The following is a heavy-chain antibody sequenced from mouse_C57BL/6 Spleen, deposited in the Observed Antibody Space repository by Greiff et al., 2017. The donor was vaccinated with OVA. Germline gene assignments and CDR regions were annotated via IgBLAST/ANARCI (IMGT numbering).Heavy chain of an antibody. CDR3: ARLEGFYYAMDY. CDR1: GFTFSDYG. CDR2: ISSGSSTI. Sequence: QLVESGGGLVKPGGSLKLSCTASGFTFSDYGMHWVRQAPEKGLEWVAYISSGSSTIYYADTVKGRFTISRDNAKNTLFLQMTSLRSEDTAMYYCARLEGFYYAMDYWGQGTSVTVSS. V-gene: IGHV5-17*01. J-gene: IGHJ4*01.